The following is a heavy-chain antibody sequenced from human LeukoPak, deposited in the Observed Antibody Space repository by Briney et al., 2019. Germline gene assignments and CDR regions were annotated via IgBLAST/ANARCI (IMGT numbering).Heavy chain of an antibody. Sequence: GGSLRLSCAASGFTFSSYEMNWVRQAPGKGLEWVSYISTGGTTIYYADSVKGRFTISRDNAKNSLYLQMSSLRAEDTAVYYCVRRYKATSAEDFDYWGQGTLVTVFS. CDR3: VRRYKATSAEDFDY. CDR2: ISTGGTTI. D-gene: IGHD3-16*02. V-gene: IGHV3-48*03. J-gene: IGHJ4*02. CDR1: GFTFSSYE.